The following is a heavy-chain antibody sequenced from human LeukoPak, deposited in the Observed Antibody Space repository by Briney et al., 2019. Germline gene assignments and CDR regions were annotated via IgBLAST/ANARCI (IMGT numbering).Heavy chain of an antibody. J-gene: IGHJ4*02. V-gene: IGHV3-64*01. CDR1: GFTFSSYA. CDR3: ARARLNYYDSSGYYDY. Sequence: PGGSLRLSCAASGFTFSSYAMHWVRQAPGKGLEYVSAISSNGGSTYYANSVKGRFTISRDNSKNTLYLQMGGLRAEDMAVYYCARARLNYYDSSGYYDYWGQGTLVTVSS. D-gene: IGHD3-22*01. CDR2: ISSNGGST.